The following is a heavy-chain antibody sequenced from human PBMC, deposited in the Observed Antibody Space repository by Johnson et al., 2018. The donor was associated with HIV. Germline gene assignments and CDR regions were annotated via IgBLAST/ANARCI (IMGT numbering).Heavy chain of an antibody. V-gene: IGHV3-30-3*01. CDR3: ARGSWSSGSYGIWYAFDI. CDR2: VSYDGRNQ. CDR1: GFTFSSYA. J-gene: IGHJ3*02. D-gene: IGHD1-26*01. Sequence: VQLVESGGGVVQPGRSLRLSCAASGFTFSSYAMHWVRQAPGTGLEWVALVSYDGRNQYHADSVKGRFTISRDNSKNTLYLQMNSLRAEDTAVYYCARGSWSSGSYGIWYAFDIWGQGTKVTVSS.